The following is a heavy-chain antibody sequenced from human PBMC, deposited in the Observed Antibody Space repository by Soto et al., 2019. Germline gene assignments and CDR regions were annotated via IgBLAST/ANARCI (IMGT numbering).Heavy chain of an antibody. J-gene: IGHJ6*02. CDR2: VYHTGTT. CDR3: ARALVTDYNSRDYHYYFAMDV. D-gene: IGHD3-22*01. CDR1: GGPVSGDDLY. Sequence: SETLSLTCVVSGGPVSGDDLYWSWIRHLPGKGLEWIANVYHTGTTYYNPSLKSRVSMSVDTSQNQFSLFLASVTAADTAVYYCARALVTDYNSRDYHYYFAMDVWGQGTSVTVSS. V-gene: IGHV4-31*02.